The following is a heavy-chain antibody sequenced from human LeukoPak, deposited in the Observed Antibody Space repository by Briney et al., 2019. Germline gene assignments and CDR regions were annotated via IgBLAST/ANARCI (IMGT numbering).Heavy chain of an antibody. D-gene: IGHD3-16*02. CDR3: ARAFWGSYRYNRPPRGTASYYYYYGMDV. CDR1: GDSVSSNSSA. J-gene: IGHJ6*02. Sequence: SQTLSLTCAISGDSVSSNSSACNWIRQSPSRGLEWLGRTYYRSKWYNDYAVSVKSRITINPDTSKNQFSLKLSSVTAADTAVYYCARAFWGSYRYNRPPRGTASYYYYYGMDVWGQGTTVTVSS. V-gene: IGHV6-1*01. CDR2: TYYRSKWYN.